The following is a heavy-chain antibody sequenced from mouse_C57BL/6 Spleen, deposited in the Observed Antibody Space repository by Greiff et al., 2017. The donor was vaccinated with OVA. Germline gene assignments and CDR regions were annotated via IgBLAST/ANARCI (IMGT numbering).Heavy chain of an antibody. V-gene: IGHV7-1*01. D-gene: IGHD2-5*01. CDR1: GFTFSDFY. CDR2: SRNKANDYTT. J-gene: IGHJ3*01. Sequence: EVKVVESGGGLVQSGRSLRLSCATSGFTFSDFYMEWVRQAPGKGLEWIAASRNKANDYTTEYSASVKGRFIVSRDTSQSILYLQMNALRAEDTAIYYCARDGFYSNYVRAYWGQGTLVTVSA. CDR3: ARDGFYSNYVRAY.